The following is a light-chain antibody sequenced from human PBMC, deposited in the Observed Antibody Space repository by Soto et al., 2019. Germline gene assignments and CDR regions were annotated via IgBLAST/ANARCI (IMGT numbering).Light chain of an antibody. CDR3: CSYAGSSTFVV. V-gene: IGLV2-23*03. CDR1: SSDVGSYNL. J-gene: IGLJ1*01. Sequence: ALTQPASVSGSPGQSITISCTGTSSDVGSYNLVSWYQQHPGKAPKLMIYEGSKRPSGVSNRFSGSKSGNTASLTISGLQAEDEADYYCCSYAGSSTFVVFGTGTKVTVL. CDR2: EGS.